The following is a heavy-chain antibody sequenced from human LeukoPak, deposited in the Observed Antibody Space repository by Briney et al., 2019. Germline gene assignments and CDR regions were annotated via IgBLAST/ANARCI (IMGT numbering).Heavy chain of an antibody. CDR3: ARDLSERYSIDY. CDR2: ISYDGSDK. V-gene: IGHV3-30-3*01. CDR1: GFAFSSYA. D-gene: IGHD1-14*01. J-gene: IGHJ4*02. Sequence: GGSLRLSCAASGFAFSSYAIHWFRQAPGKGLEGVAFISYDGSDKRDAEPVKGRITISRDNSKRTLYLQVNSLRTEDTAVYYCARDLSERYSIDYWGQGTLVTVSS.